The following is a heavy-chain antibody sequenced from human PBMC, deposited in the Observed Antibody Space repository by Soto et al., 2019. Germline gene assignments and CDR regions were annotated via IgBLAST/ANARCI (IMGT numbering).Heavy chain of an antibody. CDR1: GGSISNYY. J-gene: IGHJ4*02. D-gene: IGHD6-13*01. V-gene: IGHV4-4*07. CDR3: AREESSSWYGLFDY. Sequence: QVQLQESGPGLVKPSETLSLTCTVSGGSISNYYWSWVRQPAGRGLEWIGRIYTSGSTNYNPSLKRRVTMSVDTSKNQFSLKLSSVTAADTAVYYCAREESSSWYGLFDYWGQGTLVTVSS. CDR2: IYTSGST.